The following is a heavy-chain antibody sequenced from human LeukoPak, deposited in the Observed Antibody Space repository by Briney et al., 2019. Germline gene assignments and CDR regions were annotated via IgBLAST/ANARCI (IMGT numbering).Heavy chain of an antibody. V-gene: IGHV3-30*18. CDR3: AKDFSGYEPAGAFDI. D-gene: IGHD5-12*01. J-gene: IGHJ3*02. Sequence: GESLKISCKGSGYSFTSYWIGWVRQAPGKGLEWVAVISYDGSNKYYADSVKGRFTISRDNSKNTLYLQMNSLRAEDTAVYYCAKDFSGYEPAGAFDIWGQGTMVTVSS. CDR1: GYSFTSYW. CDR2: ISYDGSNK.